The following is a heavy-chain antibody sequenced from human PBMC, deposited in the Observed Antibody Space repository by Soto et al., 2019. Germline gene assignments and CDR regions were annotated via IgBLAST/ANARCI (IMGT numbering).Heavy chain of an antibody. CDR2: IGTAGDT. Sequence: EVQLVESGGGLVQPGGSLRLSCAASGFTFSSYDMHWVRQATGKGLEWVSTIGTAGDTYYPGSVKGRFTISRENAKNSLYLQMNSLRAGDTAVYYCARGVTMVRGVILDYFDYWGQGNLVIVSS. CDR1: GFTFSSYD. J-gene: IGHJ4*02. CDR3: ARGVTMVRGVILDYFDY. D-gene: IGHD3-10*01. V-gene: IGHV3-13*04.